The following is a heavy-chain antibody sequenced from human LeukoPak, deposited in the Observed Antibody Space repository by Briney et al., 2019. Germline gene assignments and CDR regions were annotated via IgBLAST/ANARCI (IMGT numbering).Heavy chain of an antibody. CDR3: ASSSYGDPTFDY. J-gene: IGHJ4*02. V-gene: IGHV3-74*01. Sequence: GGSLRLSCAASGFTFSSYWMHWVRQAPGKGLVWVSRINSDGGSTSYADSVKGRFTISRDNAKNTLYLQMNSLRAEDTAVYYCASSSYGDPTFDYWGQGTLVTVSS. D-gene: IGHD4-17*01. CDR2: INSDGGST. CDR1: GFTFSSYW.